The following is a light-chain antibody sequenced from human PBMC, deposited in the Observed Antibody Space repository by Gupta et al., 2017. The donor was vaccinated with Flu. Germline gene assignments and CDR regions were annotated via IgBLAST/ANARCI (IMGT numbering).Light chain of an antibody. CDR1: QSLVNRDGNTY. CDR2: QVS. J-gene: IGKJ1*01. Sequence: VVLIKPPPSRPVTLGQPASISCRSSQSLVNRDGNTYLHGVQQRPGQSPRRLIYQVSHRESGGPDRFSGGCSGTDVTLKISRVEAEDVGVDYCMQASNGPYAFGQGTNVEIK. V-gene: IGKV2-30*01. CDR3: MQASNGPYA.